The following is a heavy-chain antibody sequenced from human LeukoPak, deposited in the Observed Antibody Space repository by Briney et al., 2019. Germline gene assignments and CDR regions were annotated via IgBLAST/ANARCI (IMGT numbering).Heavy chain of an antibody. CDR3: ARGLSSSSWYY. CDR2: INHSGST. J-gene: IGHJ4*02. CDR1: GGSFSGYY. Sequence: SETLSLTCAVYGGSFSGYYWSWIRQPPGKGLEWIGEINHSGSTNYNPSLKSRVTMSVDTSKNQFSLKLSSVTAADTAVYYCARGLSSSSWYYWGQGTLVTVSS. D-gene: IGHD6-13*01. V-gene: IGHV4-34*01.